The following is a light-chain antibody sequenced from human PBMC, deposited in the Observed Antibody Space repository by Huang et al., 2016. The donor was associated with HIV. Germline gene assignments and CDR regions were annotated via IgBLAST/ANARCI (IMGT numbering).Light chain of an antibody. V-gene: IGKV2-28*01. CDR2: LGS. J-gene: IGKJ5*01. Sequence: IVMTQSPLSLPVTPGEPASISCRSSQSLLQSTAYTYLNWNLQKPGQSPHLLINLGSNRASGVPDRFSGSGSGTDFTMKITRVEAEDVGVYYYMQALQTPFGQGIRLEMK. CDR1: QSLLQSTAYTY. CDR3: MQALQTP.